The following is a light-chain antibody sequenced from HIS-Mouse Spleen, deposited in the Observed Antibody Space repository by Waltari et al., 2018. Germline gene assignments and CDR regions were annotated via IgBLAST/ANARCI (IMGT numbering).Light chain of an antibody. CDR1: SSEVGSYTV. Sequence: QSALTQPASVSGSPGQSTTISCTGTSSEVGSYTVVSWYQQHPGKAPKFMIYQGSKRPAGVSIRYAGSTSGNTASLTISGIQAEDEADYYCCSYAGSSTWVFGGGTKLTVL. CDR3: CSYAGSSTWV. CDR2: QGS. J-gene: IGLJ3*02. V-gene: IGLV2-23*01.